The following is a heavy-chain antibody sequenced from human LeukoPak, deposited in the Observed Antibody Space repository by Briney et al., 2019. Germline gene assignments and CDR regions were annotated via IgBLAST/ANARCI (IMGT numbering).Heavy chain of an antibody. D-gene: IGHD6-13*01. Sequence: ASVTVSCKASGYTFTCYYMHWVRQAPAQGLERMGWINPNSGGTNYAQKFQGRVTMTRDTSISTAYMELSRLRSDDTAVYYCARDRREAVIAAAGITYYYYGMDVWGQGTTVTVSS. CDR2: INPNSGGT. CDR1: GYTFTCYY. J-gene: IGHJ6*02. CDR3: ARDRREAVIAAAGITYYYYGMDV. V-gene: IGHV1-2*02.